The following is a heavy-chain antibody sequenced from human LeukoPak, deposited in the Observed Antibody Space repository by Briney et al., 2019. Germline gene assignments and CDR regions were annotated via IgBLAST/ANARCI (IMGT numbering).Heavy chain of an antibody. D-gene: IGHD3-10*01. CDR1: GGSISSYY. V-gene: IGHV4-59*12. CDR3: ARNYYGSGSYYTRNWFDP. Sequence: PSETLSLTCTVSGGSISSYYWSWIRQPPGKGLEWIGYIYYSGSTNYNPSLKSRVTISVDTSKNQFSLKLSSVTAADTAVYYCARNYYGSGSYYTRNWFDPWGQGTLVTVSS. CDR2: IYYSGST. J-gene: IGHJ5*02.